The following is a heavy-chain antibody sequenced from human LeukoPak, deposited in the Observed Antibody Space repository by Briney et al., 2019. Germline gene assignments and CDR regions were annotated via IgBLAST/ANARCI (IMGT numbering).Heavy chain of an antibody. J-gene: IGHJ4*02. V-gene: IGHV3-7*01. CDR2: IKQDGSET. CDR3: AKSLDS. CDR1: GFTFSTSW. Sequence: GGSLRLSCAASGFTFSTSWMDWVRQAPGKGLEWGANIKQDGSETYYVDSAEGRFTISRDNAKSPLYLQMDSLSVDDTAIYYCAKSLDSWGQGTLVTVSS.